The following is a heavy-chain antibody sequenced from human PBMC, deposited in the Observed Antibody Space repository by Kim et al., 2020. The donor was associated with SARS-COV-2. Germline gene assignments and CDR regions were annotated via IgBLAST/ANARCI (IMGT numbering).Heavy chain of an antibody. V-gene: IGHV3-33*07. CDR2: TWYDGSHD. CDR1: GFTFSNYG. J-gene: IGHJ5*02. D-gene: IGHD3-22*01. CDR3: VRDAEPCDSSCGHTPLHNWFDP. Sequence: GGSLRLSCEASGFTFSNYGMYWVRQAPGKGLEWVAATWYDGSHDYYIDSVKGRFTISRDNYKNTLYLQMNSLRAEDTAVYYCVRDAEPCDSSCGHTPLHNWFDPWGHGTLVTVSS.